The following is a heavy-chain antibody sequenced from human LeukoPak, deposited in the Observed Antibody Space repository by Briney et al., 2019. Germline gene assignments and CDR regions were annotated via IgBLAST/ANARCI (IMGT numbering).Heavy chain of an antibody. J-gene: IGHJ6*02. V-gene: IGHV3-48*01. Sequence: PGGSLRLSCAASGFTFSSYSMNWVRQAPGKGLEWVSYISSSSSTIYYADSVKGRFTISRDNAKNSLYLQMNSLRAEDTAVYYCARDRPGSMDVWGQGTTVTVSS. CDR1: GFTFSSYS. D-gene: IGHD3-10*01. CDR3: ARDRPGSMDV. CDR2: ISSSSSTI.